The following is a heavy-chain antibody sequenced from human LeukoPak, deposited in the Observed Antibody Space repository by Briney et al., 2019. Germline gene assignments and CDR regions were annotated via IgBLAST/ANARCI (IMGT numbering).Heavy chain of an antibody. D-gene: IGHD2-2*01. CDR1: GGTFSSYA. Sequence: ASVKVSCKASGGTFSSYAISWVRQAPGQGLEWMGGITPIFGTANYAQKFQGRVTITADKSTSTAYMELSSLRSEDTAVYYCARGEVPAAIGYFDYWGQGTLVTVSS. CDR2: ITPIFGTA. V-gene: IGHV1-69*06. J-gene: IGHJ4*02. CDR3: ARGEVPAAIGYFDY.